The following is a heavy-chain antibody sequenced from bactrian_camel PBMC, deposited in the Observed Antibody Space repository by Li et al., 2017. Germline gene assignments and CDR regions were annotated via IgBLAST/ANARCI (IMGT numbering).Heavy chain of an antibody. D-gene: IGHD3*01. V-gene: IGHV3S57*01. J-gene: IGHJ4*01. Sequence: HVQLVESGGGSVQAGGSLRLSCSASGYEYSIQCMAWYRQVSGKEREGIAASAIGLAYRYLGDSVKDRFAMSQKTADNLIFLQMTALKPEDTAMYYCATGSAHGSGCGGLQHQFFANWGQGTQVTVS. CDR1: GYEYSIQC. CDR3: ATGSAHGSGCGGLQHQFFAN. CDR2: SAIGLAYR.